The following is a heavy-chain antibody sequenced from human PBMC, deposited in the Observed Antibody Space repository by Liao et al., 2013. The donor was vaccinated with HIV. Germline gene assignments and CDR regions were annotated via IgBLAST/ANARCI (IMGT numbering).Heavy chain of an antibody. D-gene: IGHD2-8*02. CDR2: IDYSGSA. CDR1: GASLSGYS. CDR3: ARGNVLLVVPAFDI. V-gene: IGHV4-34*01. Sequence: QVQLHQWGAGLLKPSETLSLTCAVYGASLSGYSWNWIRQSPEKGLEWIGEIDYSGSAKYNPSMKSRVTISVDTSKNQVSLKVTSVTAADTAVYSCARGNVLLVVPAFDIWGQGTLVTVSS. J-gene: IGHJ3*02.